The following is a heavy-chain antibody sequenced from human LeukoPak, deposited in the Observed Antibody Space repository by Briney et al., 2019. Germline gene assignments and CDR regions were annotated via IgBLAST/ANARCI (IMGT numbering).Heavy chain of an antibody. Sequence: GASVKVSCKASGYTFTNYGITWVRQAPGQGLEWMGWISPYNGNTNYAQKLQGGVTMTTDTSTTTAYMELRSLRSDDTALYYCATEGGWQPTDYGYRVYWGQGTLVTVSS. D-gene: IGHD4-17*01. J-gene: IGHJ4*02. V-gene: IGHV1-18*01. CDR1: GYTFTNYG. CDR3: ATEGGWQPTDYGYRVY. CDR2: ISPYNGNT.